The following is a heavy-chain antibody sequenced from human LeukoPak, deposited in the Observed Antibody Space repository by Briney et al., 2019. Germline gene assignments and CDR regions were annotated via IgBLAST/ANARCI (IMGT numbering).Heavy chain of an antibody. V-gene: IGHV1-2*02. D-gene: IGHD1-26*01. Sequence: GASVKVSCKTSGYTFTDYYMHWVRQAPGQGLEWMGCINTNSGATNYAQKFHGRVTMPRDTSITTAYMELSRLRSDDTAVYYCTIPPGVGTTTDYWGQGTLVTVSS. CDR3: TIPPGVGTTTDY. CDR2: INTNSGAT. J-gene: IGHJ4*02. CDR1: GYTFTDYY.